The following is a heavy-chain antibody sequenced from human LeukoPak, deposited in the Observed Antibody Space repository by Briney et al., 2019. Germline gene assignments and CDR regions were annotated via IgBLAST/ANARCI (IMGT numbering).Heavy chain of an antibody. Sequence: QTGGSLRLSCAASGFTFSTYGIHWVRQAPGKGLEWVAVISYDGSNKYYADSVKGRFTISRDNSKNTLYLHMNSLRNEDTAVYYCASVGDLDAFAMWGQGTMVTVSS. J-gene: IGHJ3*02. CDR2: ISYDGSNK. D-gene: IGHD2-21*02. V-gene: IGHV3-30*03. CDR3: ASVGDLDAFAM. CDR1: GFTFSTYG.